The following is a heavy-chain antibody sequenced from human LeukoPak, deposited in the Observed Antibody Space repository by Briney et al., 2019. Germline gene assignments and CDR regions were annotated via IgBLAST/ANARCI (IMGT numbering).Heavy chain of an antibody. CDR1: GLTFSSYW. V-gene: IGHV3-15*01. CDR2: IKSKTDGGTP. CDR3: TGVSRSSWYDY. Sequence: GGSLRLSCAASGLTFSSYWMHWVRQAPGKGLEWVGRIKSKTDGGTPDYAAPVKGRFTISRDDSKNTLYLQMNSLKTEDTAVYYCTGVSRSSWYDYWGQGTPVTVSS. J-gene: IGHJ4*02. D-gene: IGHD6-13*01.